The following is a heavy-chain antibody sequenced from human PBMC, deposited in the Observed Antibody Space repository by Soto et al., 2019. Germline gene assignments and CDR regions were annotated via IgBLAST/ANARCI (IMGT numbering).Heavy chain of an antibody. Sequence: PGGALRLSCAASGFMFSNYWMSWVRQSPGKGLEWVARIKGDGSSKCYVDSVKGRFTISRDNAKNTLYLQMNSLRAEDTAVYSCACQRIAAGRGFDYWGQGTLVTVSA. J-gene: IGHJ4*02. CDR1: GFMFSNYW. V-gene: IGHV3-7*01. D-gene: IGHD6-13*01. CDR2: IKGDGSSK. CDR3: ACQRIAAGRGFDY.